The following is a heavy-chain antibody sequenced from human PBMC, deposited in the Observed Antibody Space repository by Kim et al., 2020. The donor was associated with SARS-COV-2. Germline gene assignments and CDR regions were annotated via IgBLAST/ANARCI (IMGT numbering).Heavy chain of an antibody. CDR3: AKDIRKGQGYSYGNHFDY. V-gene: IGHV3-9*01. Sequence: GGSLRLSCAASGFTFDDYAMHWVRQAPGKGLEWVSGISWNSGSIGYADSVKGRFTISRDNAKNSLYLQMNSLRAEDTALYYCAKDIRKGQGYSYGNHFDYWGQGTLVTVSS. D-gene: IGHD5-18*01. J-gene: IGHJ4*02. CDR2: ISWNSGSI. CDR1: GFTFDDYA.